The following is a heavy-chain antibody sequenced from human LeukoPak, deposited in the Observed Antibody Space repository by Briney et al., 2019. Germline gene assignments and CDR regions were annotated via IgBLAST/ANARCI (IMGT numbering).Heavy chain of an antibody. V-gene: IGHV3-23*01. D-gene: IGHD3-10*01. CDR3: AKALAGYYGSGSYCFDY. J-gene: IGHJ4*02. CDR1: GFTFSSYA. Sequence: RSRGSLRLSCAASGFTFSSYAMSWVRQAPGKGLEWVSGISSSVSNTFFADSVKGRFTISRDNSKNTLYLQMNSLRAEDTAVYYCAKALAGYYGSGSYCFDYWGQGTLVTVSS. CDR2: ISSSVSNT.